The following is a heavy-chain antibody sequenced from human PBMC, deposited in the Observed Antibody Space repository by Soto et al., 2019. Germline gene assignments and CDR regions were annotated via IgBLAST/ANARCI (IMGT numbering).Heavy chain of an antibody. V-gene: IGHV3-64*01. D-gene: IGHD6-6*01. CDR3: ARRARPDFYYMDV. J-gene: IGHJ6*03. CDR2: ISSNGVGT. Sequence: GWSLRLSCAASGFTLSGYAMDWVRQAPGKGLEYVSGISSNGVGTYYANSVQGRFTISRDNSKDTVYLQMGSLRPEDMAVYYCARRARPDFYYMDVWGKGTTVTVSS. CDR1: GFTLSGYA.